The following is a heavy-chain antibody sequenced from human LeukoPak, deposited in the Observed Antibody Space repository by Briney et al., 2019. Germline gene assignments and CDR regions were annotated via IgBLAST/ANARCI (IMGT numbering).Heavy chain of an antibody. CDR2: IYYSGST. CDR1: GGSISSYY. D-gene: IGHD6-13*01. V-gene: IGHV4-59*01. J-gene: IGHJ6*03. Sequence: SETLSLTCTVSGGSISSYYWSWLRQPPGKGLEWIGYIYYSGSTNYNPSLKSRVTLSVDTSKNQFSLKLSSVTAADTAVYYCARGESYSSSWPPYYYYYYYMDVWGKGTTVTVSS. CDR3: ARGESYSSSWPPYYYYYYYMDV.